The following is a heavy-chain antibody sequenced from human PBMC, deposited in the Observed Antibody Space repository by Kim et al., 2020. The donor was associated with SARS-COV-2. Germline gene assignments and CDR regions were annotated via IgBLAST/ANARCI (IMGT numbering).Heavy chain of an antibody. CDR1: GGTFSSYA. J-gene: IGHJ6*02. Sequence: SVKVSCKASGGTFSSYAISWVRQAPGQGLEWMGGIIPIFGTANYAQKFQGRVTITADESTSTAYMELSSLRSEDTAVYYCARAGGISGYDYWNSIYYYGMDVWGQGTTVTVSS. D-gene: IGHD5-12*01. CDR2: IIPIFGTA. V-gene: IGHV1-69*13. CDR3: ARAGGISGYDYWNSIYYYGMDV.